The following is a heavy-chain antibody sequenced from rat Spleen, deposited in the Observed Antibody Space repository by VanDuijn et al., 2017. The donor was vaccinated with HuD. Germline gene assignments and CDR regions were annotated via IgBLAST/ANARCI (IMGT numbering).Heavy chain of an antibody. Sequence: EVQLVESGGGLVQPGRSLKLSCAASGFTFSSFPMAWVRQAPKKGLEGVASISSGGGGTYYPDSVKGRFTISRDNAKSTLYLQMDSLRSEDTATYYCTRDDYYSSYIYGVMDAWGQGASVTVSS. CDR1: GFTFSSFP. CDR3: TRDDYYSSYIYGVMDA. D-gene: IGHD1-2*01. J-gene: IGHJ4*01. CDR2: ISSGGGGT. V-gene: IGHV5-46*01.